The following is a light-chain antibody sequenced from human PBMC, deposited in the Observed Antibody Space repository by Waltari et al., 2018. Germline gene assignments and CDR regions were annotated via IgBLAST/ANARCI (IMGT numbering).Light chain of an antibody. Sequence: QSALTQPPSASGSPGQSVTISCTGTSSDVDYYNFVSWYQQHPGKAPKLMIYEVSKRPSGVPDRFSGSKSCNTASLTVSGLQAEDEADYYCSSFAGSRGHVAFGGGTKLTVL. CDR1: SSDVDYYNF. J-gene: IGLJ2*01. CDR3: SSFAGSRGHVA. CDR2: EVS. V-gene: IGLV2-8*01.